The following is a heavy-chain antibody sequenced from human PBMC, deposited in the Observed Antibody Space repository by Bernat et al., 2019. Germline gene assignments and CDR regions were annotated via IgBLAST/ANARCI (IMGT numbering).Heavy chain of an antibody. CDR1: GFTFSDYY. CDR3: ARDLTALRTWYLDL. Sequence: QVQLVESGGGLVKPGGSLRLSCAASGFTFSDYYMSWIRQAPGKGLEWVSYFSSSGTYIYYADSVRGRFTISRDNAKNSLYLQMNILRAEDTAIYYCARDLTALRTWYLDLWGRGTMVTVSS. D-gene: IGHD2-21*02. J-gene: IGHJ2*01. V-gene: IGHV3-11*04. CDR2: FSSSGTYI.